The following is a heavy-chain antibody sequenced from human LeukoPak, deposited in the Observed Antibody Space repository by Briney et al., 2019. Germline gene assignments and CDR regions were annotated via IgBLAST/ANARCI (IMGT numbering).Heavy chain of an antibody. J-gene: IGHJ5*02. V-gene: IGHV3-23*01. D-gene: IGHD4-17*01. CDR1: GFSFSSFA. CDR2: ITGGHYPT. Sequence: GRSLRLSCAASGFSFSSFAITWVRQAPGKGLEWVSSITGGHYPTYNTDSVKGRFTISRDNSKNTLYLQMNSLRADDTAVYYCTKDPNGDYVGAFDPWGQGTLVTVSS. CDR3: TKDPNGDYVGAFDP.